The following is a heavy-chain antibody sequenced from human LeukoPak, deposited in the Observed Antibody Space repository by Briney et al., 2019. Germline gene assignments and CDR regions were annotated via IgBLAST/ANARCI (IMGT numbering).Heavy chain of an antibody. V-gene: IGHV4-39*01. D-gene: IGHD6-6*01. J-gene: IGHJ4*02. CDR2: IYYSGST. CDR3: ARGLRQLVYFDY. CDR1: GGSISSSSYY. Sequence: PSETLSLTCTVSGGSISSSSYYWGWIRQPPGKGLEWIGSIYYSGSTYYNPSLKSRVTISVDTSKNQFSLKLSSVTAADTAVYYCARGLRQLVYFDYWGQGTLVTVSS.